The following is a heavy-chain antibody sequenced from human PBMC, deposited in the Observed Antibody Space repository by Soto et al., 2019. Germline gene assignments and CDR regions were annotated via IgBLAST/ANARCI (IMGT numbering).Heavy chain of an antibody. D-gene: IGHD6-13*01. CDR3: XRDLVTGIAAAGTAD. V-gene: IGHV1-69*01. CDR1: GGTFSSYA. CDR2: IIPIFGTA. Sequence: QVQLVQSGAEVKKPGSSVKVSCKASGGTFSSYAISWVRQAPGQGLEWMGGIIPIFGTADYAQKFQGRVTITADESTSTAYMELSSLRSEDTAVYYXXRDLVTGIAAAGTADWGQGTLVTVSS. J-gene: IGHJ4*02.